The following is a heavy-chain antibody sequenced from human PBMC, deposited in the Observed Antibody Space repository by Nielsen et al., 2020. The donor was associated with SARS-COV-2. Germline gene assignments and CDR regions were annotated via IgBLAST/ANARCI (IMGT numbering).Heavy chain of an antibody. CDR2: IWYDGSNK. Sequence: GESLKISCAASGFTFSSYGMHWVRQAPGKGLEWVAVIWYDGSNKYYADSVKGRFTISRDNSKNTLYLQMNSLRAEDTAVYYCARDLGRQGDDAFDIWGQGTMVTVSS. V-gene: IGHV3-33*01. CDR3: ARDLGRQGDDAFDI. J-gene: IGHJ3*02. D-gene: IGHD7-27*01. CDR1: GFTFSSYG.